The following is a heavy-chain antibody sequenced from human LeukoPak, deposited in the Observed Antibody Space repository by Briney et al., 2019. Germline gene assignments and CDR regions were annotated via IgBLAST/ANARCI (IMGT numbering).Heavy chain of an antibody. CDR3: ARDPDTAMALYYFDY. J-gene: IGHJ4*02. Sequence: GGSLRLSCAASGFTFSSYAMHWVRQAPGKGLEWVAVISYDGGNKYYADSVKGRFTISRDNSKNTLYLQMNSLRAEDTAVYYCARDPDTAMALYYFDYWGQGTLVTVSS. CDR2: ISYDGGNK. V-gene: IGHV3-30*04. D-gene: IGHD5-18*01. CDR1: GFTFSSYA.